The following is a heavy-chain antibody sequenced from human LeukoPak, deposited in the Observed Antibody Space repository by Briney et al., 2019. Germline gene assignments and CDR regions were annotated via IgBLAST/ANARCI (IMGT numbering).Heavy chain of an antibody. Sequence: PSETLSLTCTVSGGSISSGGYYWSWIRQHPGKGLEWIGYIYYSGSTYYNPSLKSRVTISVDTSKNQFSLKLSSVTAADTAVYYCARVVGSDSDVAVPASGFDPWGQGTLVTVSS. V-gene: IGHV4-31*03. J-gene: IGHJ5*02. CDR1: GGSISSGGYY. CDR3: ARVVGSDSDVAVPASGFDP. CDR2: IYYSGST. D-gene: IGHD2-2*01.